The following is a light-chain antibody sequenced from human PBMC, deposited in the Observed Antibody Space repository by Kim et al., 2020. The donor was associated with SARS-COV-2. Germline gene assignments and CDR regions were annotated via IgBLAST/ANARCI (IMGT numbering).Light chain of an antibody. CDR3: QQYNSYSPS. CDR1: QSISDW. CDR2: DAS. V-gene: IGKV1-5*01. Sequence: DIQMTQSPSTLSVSVGDRVTITCRASQSISDWLAWYQQKPGKAPKFLIYDASSLESGVPSRFSGSGSGTEFTLTISSLQPDDFATYYCQQYNSYSPSLGQGTKLEI. J-gene: IGKJ2*03.